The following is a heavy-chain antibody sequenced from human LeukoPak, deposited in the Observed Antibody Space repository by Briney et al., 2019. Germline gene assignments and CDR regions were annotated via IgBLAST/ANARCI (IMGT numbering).Heavy chain of an antibody. D-gene: IGHD4-17*01. V-gene: IGHV1-2*02. CDR2: INPNSGGT. Sequence: GASVKVSCKASGYTFTGYYMHWVRQAPGQGLEWMGWINPNSGGTNYAQKFQGRVTMTRDTSVSTAYMELSRLRSDDTAVYYCARDVYAYGDYEGGYWGQGTLVTVSS. CDR1: GYTFTGYY. J-gene: IGHJ4*02. CDR3: ARDVYAYGDYEGGY.